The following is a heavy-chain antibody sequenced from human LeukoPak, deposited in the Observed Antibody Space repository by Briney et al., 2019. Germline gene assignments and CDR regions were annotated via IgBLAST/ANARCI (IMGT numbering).Heavy chain of an antibody. J-gene: IGHJ5*02. CDR3: ARAYSSSWYFNWFDP. V-gene: IGHV4-38-2*02. Sequence: SSETLSLTCTVSGGSISSYYWAWIRQPPGKGLEWIGNIYHTGSTYYNPSLKSRVTISVDTSKNQFSLKLSSVTAADTAVYYCARAYSSSWYFNWFDPWGQGTLVTVSS. CDR1: GGSISSYY. D-gene: IGHD6-13*01. CDR2: IYHTGST.